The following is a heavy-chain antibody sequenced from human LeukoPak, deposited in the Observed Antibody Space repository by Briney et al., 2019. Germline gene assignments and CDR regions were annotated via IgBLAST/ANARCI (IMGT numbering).Heavy chain of an antibody. CDR1: GGSFSGYY. CDR3: ASTTAIAAAGIRAFDI. D-gene: IGHD6-13*01. Sequence: PSETLSLTCAVYGGSFSGYYWSWIRQPPGKGLEWIGEINHSGSTNYNPSLKSRVTISVDTSKNQFSLKLSSVTAADTAVYHCASTTAIAAAGIRAFDIWGQGTMVTVSS. V-gene: IGHV4-34*01. CDR2: INHSGST. J-gene: IGHJ3*02.